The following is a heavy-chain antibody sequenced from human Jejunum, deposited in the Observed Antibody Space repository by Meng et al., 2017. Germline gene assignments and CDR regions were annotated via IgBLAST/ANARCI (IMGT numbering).Heavy chain of an antibody. D-gene: IGHD1-26*01. J-gene: IGHJ4*02. V-gene: IGHV1-3*04. Sequence: QAQLVQSGAEVKKPVASVRLSCKTSGYSFAKYAVHWVRQAPRQGLEWMGWINTGNGNTKYSDTFQGRVTITRDTSANTVYLDLNSLRSEDTALFYCATSDSDRGWVFDYWGQGTLVTVSS. CDR3: ATSDSDRGWVFDY. CDR2: INTGNGNT. CDR1: GYSFAKYA.